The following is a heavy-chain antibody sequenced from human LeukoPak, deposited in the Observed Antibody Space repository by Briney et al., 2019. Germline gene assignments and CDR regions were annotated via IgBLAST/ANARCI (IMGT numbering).Heavy chain of an antibody. CDR1: GFTFSSYG. CDR3: AKLWFGESSFDY. Sequence: GSLRLSCAASGFTFSSYGMHWVRQAPGKGLEWVAVISYDGSNKYYADSVKGRFTISRDNSKNTLYLQMNSLRAEDTAVYYCAKLWFGESSFDYWGQGTLVTVSS. V-gene: IGHV3-30*18. D-gene: IGHD3-10*01. J-gene: IGHJ4*02. CDR2: ISYDGSNK.